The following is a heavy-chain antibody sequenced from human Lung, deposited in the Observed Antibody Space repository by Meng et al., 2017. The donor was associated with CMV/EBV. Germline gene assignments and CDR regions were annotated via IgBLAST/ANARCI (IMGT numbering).Heavy chain of an antibody. Sequence: ASVXVSXKASGYTFTSYDINWVGQATGQGLEWMGWMNPNSGNTAYAPKFQGRLTMTRNTSINTAYMDLSSLRSEDTAIYYCTRGRGSTHKGNWFDPWGQGTLVTVSS. J-gene: IGHJ5*02. CDR1: GYTFTSYD. D-gene: IGHD3-10*01. V-gene: IGHV1-8*01. CDR3: TRGRGSTHKGNWFDP. CDR2: MNPNSGNT.